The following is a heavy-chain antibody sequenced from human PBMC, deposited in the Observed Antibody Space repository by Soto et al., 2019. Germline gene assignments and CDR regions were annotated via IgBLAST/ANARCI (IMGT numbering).Heavy chain of an antibody. D-gene: IGHD6-13*01. Sequence: QVQLVESGGGLVKPGGSLRLSCAASGFTFSDYYMSWIRQAPGKGLEWVSYISSSGSTIYYADSVKGRFTISRDNAKNSLYLQMNSLRAEDTAVYYCARVSRYISSWYPVDYYYYMDVWGKGTTVTVSS. J-gene: IGHJ6*03. CDR1: GFTFSDYY. CDR3: ARVSRYISSWYPVDYYYYMDV. CDR2: ISSSGSTI. V-gene: IGHV3-11*01.